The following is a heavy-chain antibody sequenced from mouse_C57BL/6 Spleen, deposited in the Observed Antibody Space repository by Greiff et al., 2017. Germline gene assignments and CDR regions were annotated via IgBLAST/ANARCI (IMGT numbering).Heavy chain of an antibody. CDR1: GYTFTDYE. J-gene: IGHJ2*01. V-gene: IGHV1-15*01. D-gene: IGHD1-1*01. Sequence: VQLQQSGAELVRPGASVTLSCKASGYTFTDYEMHWVKQTPVHGLEWIGAIDPETGGTAYNQKFKGKAILTADKSSSTAYMELRSLTSEDSAVYYCTKREYYYGSSPFYFDYWGQGTTLTVSS. CDR3: TKREYYYGSSPFYFDY. CDR2: IDPETGGT.